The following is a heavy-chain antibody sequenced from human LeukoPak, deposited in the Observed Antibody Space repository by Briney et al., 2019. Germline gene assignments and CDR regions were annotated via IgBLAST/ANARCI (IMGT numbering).Heavy chain of an antibody. CDR1: GYTFTSYG. CDR2: ISAYNGNT. Sequence: ASVKVSCKASGYTFTSYGISWVRQAPGQGLEWMGWISAYNGNTNYAQKLQGRVTMTTDTSTSTAYMELRSLRSDDTAVYYCARPSLGIAVAGYYFDYWGQGTLVTVSS. V-gene: IGHV1-18*01. CDR3: ARPSLGIAVAGYYFDY. J-gene: IGHJ4*02. D-gene: IGHD6-19*01.